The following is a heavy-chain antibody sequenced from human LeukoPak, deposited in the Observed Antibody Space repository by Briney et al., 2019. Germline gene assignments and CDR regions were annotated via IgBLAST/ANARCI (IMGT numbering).Heavy chain of an antibody. CDR3: ARGITIFGVVPHGAFDI. CDR2: ISYDGSNK. Sequence: GGSLRLSCAASGFTFSSYGMHWVRQAPGKGLEWVAVISYDGSNKYYADSVKGRFTISRDNSKNTLYLQMNSLRAEDTAVYYCARGITIFGVVPHGAFDIWGQGTMVTVSS. V-gene: IGHV3-33*05. CDR1: GFTFSSYG. J-gene: IGHJ3*02. D-gene: IGHD3-3*01.